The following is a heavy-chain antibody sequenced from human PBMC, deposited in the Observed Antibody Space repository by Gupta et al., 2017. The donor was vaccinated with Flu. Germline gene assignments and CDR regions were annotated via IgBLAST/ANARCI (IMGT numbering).Heavy chain of an antibody. D-gene: IGHD2-2*01. CDR3: ARGRRLPAAIHGRYYYYMDA. J-gene: IGHJ6*03. V-gene: IGHV1-8*01. CDR2: MNPNSCNT. Sequence: VEWMGWMNPNSCNTGYAQKFQGRVTMTRNTSISTAYMELSSLRSEDTAVYYCARGRRLPAAIHGRYYYYMDAWGKGTTVTVSS.